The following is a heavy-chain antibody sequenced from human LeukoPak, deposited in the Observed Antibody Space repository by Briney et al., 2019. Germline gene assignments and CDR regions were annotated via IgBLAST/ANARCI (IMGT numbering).Heavy chain of an antibody. V-gene: IGHV4-31*03. CDR3: ARQYDSSGYAFDY. Sequence: SQTLSLTCTVSGGSISSGGYYWSWIRQHPGKGLEWIGYIYYSGSTYYNPSLKSRVTISVDTSKNQFSLKLSSVTAADTAVYYCARQYDSSGYAFDYWGQGTLVTVSS. CDR1: GGSISSGGYY. J-gene: IGHJ4*02. CDR2: IYYSGST. D-gene: IGHD3-22*01.